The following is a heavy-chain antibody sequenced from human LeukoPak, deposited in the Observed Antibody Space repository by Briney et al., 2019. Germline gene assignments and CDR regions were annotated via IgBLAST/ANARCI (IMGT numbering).Heavy chain of an antibody. J-gene: IGHJ4*02. V-gene: IGHV3-53*01. CDR1: GFTVNNNY. D-gene: IGHD5-24*01. CDR2: ISSGGST. Sequence: GGALRLSCVASGFTVNNNYMNWVRQGPGKGLEWVSVISSGGSTYYADSVTGRFTISRDNSKNTLYLQMNSLRVEDTAVYYCVRDNAYKFDYWGQGTLVTVSS. CDR3: VRDNAYKFDY.